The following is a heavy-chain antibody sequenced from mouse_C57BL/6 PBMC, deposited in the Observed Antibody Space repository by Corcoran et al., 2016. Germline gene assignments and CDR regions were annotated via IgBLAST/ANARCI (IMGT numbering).Heavy chain of an antibody. V-gene: IGHV1-18*01. J-gene: IGHJ3*01. CDR3: ARFQGNYAWFAY. D-gene: IGHD2-1*01. CDR1: GYTFTDYN. Sequence: EVQLQQSGPELVKPGASVKIPCKASGYTFTDYNMDWVKQSHGKSLEWIGDINPNNGGTIYNQKFKGKATLTADTSSNTAYLQLSSLTSEDTAVYYCARFQGNYAWFAYWGQGTLVTVSA. CDR2: INPNNGGT.